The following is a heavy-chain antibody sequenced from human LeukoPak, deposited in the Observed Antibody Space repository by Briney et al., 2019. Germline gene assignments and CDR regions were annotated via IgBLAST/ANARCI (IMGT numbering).Heavy chain of an antibody. CDR1: GGSFSGYY. J-gene: IGHJ4*02. CDR2: INHSGST. CDR3: ARRELVGYFDY. V-gene: IGHV4-34*01. Sequence: PSETLSLTCAVYGGSFSGYYWSWIRQPPGKGLEWIGEINHSGSTNYNPSLKSRVTISVDTSKNQFSLKLSSVTAADTAVYYCARRELVGYFDYWGQGTLVTVSS. D-gene: IGHD1-26*01.